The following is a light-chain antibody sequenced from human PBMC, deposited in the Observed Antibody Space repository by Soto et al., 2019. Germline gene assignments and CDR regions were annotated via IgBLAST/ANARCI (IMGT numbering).Light chain of an antibody. CDR1: SSNIGSNA. Sequence: QSVLTQPPSASGTPGQRVTISCSGSSSNIGSNAINWYQQLPGTVPKLLMHSSNQRPSGVPDRFSGSKSGTSASLAISGLQSEDEADYYCAAWDDSLNGVVFGGGTKLTVL. J-gene: IGLJ2*01. V-gene: IGLV1-44*01. CDR2: SSN. CDR3: AAWDDSLNGVV.